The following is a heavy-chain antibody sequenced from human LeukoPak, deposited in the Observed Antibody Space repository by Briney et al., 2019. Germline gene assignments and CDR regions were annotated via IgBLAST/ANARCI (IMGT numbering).Heavy chain of an antibody. CDR2: IHPNSGAT. CDR3: ARDMGRYSGYDYDY. Sequence: ASVKVSCKTSGYTFTDYYLHWVRQAPGQGLEWVGWIHPNSGATHYAQKFQARLTMIRDTSVSTVHMELTRLRSDDTAVYYCARDMGRYSGYDYDYWGQGTLVTASS. CDR1: GYTFTDYY. J-gene: IGHJ4*02. D-gene: IGHD5-12*01. V-gene: IGHV1-2*02.